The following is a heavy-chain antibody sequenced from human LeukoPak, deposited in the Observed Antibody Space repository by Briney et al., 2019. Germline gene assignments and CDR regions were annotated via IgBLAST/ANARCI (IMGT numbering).Heavy chain of an antibody. Sequence: GGSLRLSGAASGFTFSNYAMTWVRQAPGKGLEWVSDISGSDGTAYYADSVKGRFTVSRDNSKNTLYLQMNSLRPEDTALYYCAKDRVTSILGILDDWGQGTLVTVSS. J-gene: IGHJ4*02. V-gene: IGHV3-23*01. CDR1: GFTFSNYA. CDR2: ISGSDGTA. CDR3: AKDRVTSILGILDD. D-gene: IGHD4-23*01.